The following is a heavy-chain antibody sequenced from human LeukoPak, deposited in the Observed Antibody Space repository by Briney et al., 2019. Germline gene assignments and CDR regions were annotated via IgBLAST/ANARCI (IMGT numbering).Heavy chain of an antibody. J-gene: IGHJ5*02. CDR2: IYYSGIT. D-gene: IGHD2-2*02. V-gene: IGHV4-59*01. CDR3: ASHIVVVPAAISRGENWFDP. CDR1: GASISSYY. Sequence: SETLSLTCSVSGASISSYYYNWIRQSPGKGLEWIGYIYYSGITNYNPSLKSRVTMSLDTSNTQFSLKLSSVTAADTAVYYCASHIVVVPAAISRGENWFDPWGQGTLVTVSS.